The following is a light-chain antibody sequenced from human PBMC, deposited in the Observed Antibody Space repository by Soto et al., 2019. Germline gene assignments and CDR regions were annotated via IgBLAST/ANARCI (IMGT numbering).Light chain of an antibody. Sequence: QSALTQPPSVSGSPGQSVTISCTGTSSDVGNYNRVSWYQQPPGTAPKLMIYEVTNRPSGVPNRFSASKSGNTASLTISGLQAEDEVDYYCTSYTSNSTWVFGGGTKLTVL. J-gene: IGLJ3*02. CDR1: SSDVGNYNR. CDR2: EVT. CDR3: TSYTSNSTWV. V-gene: IGLV2-18*02.